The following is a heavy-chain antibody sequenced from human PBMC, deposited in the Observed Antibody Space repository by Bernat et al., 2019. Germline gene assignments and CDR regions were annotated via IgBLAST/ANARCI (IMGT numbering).Heavy chain of an antibody. Sequence: QLQLQESGPGLVKPSETLSLTCTVSGGSVSSSTYYWGWIRQPPGMGLEWIGSVYYSGSTYYNPSLKSRGTISIDTSKNQFTLRLSSVTAADTAVYYCARHRLSQAMTMPYRFDPWGQGNLVTVSS. CDR1: GGSVSSSTYY. CDR3: ARHRLSQAMTMPYRFDP. D-gene: IGHD4/OR15-4a*01. J-gene: IGHJ5*02. V-gene: IGHV4-39*01. CDR2: VYYSGST.